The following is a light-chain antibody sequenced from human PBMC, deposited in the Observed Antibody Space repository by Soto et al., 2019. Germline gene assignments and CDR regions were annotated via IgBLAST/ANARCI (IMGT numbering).Light chain of an antibody. J-gene: IGKJ4*01. Sequence: EIVLTQSPATLSLSPGERATLSCRASQSVGTYLAWYQHKPGQAPRLLVYDASNRAANIPARFSGSGAGTDFTLTIRSLEPEDFAVYYCQQRSNWPPLTFGGGTKVEIK. CDR3: QQRSNWPPLT. V-gene: IGKV3-11*01. CDR2: DAS. CDR1: QSVGTY.